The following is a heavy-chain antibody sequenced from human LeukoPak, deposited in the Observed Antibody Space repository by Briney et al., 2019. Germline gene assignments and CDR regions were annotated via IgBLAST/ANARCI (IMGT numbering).Heavy chain of an antibody. D-gene: IGHD2-21*01. V-gene: IGHV5-51*01. CDR2: MYPRDSDT. Sequence: GESLKISWQASDSRFMDYWIGGLRQLPGKGLEWMAIMYPRDSDTRYSPSFLGPVTISVDISTNTAYLQSTSLKSSDTATQYCVMFQTKGSISPFDYWGQGTLVTVSS. CDR3: VMFQTKGSISPFDY. CDR1: DSRFMDYW. J-gene: IGHJ4*02.